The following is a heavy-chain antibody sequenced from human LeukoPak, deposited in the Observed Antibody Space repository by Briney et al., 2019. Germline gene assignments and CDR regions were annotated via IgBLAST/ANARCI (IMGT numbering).Heavy chain of an antibody. D-gene: IGHD6-19*01. CDR2: INHSGST. CDR3: ARGDRHVAGPRRDAFDI. V-gene: IGHV4-34*01. CDR1: GGSISDYS. Sequence: SETLSLTCTVSGGSISDYSWSWIRQPAGKGLEWIGEINHSGSTNYNPSLKSRVTISVDTSKNQFSLKLSSVTAADTAVYYCARGDRHVAGPRRDAFDIWGQGTMVTVSS. J-gene: IGHJ3*02.